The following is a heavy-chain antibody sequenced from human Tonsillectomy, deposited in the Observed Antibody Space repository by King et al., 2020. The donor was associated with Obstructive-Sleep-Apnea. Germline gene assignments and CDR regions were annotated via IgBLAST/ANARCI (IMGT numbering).Heavy chain of an antibody. J-gene: IGHJ6*02. CDR1: GFTFSNAW. CDR3: TTDPETLPRGYYYYGMDV. V-gene: IGHV3-15*01. Sequence: VQLVESGGGLVKPGGSLRLSCAASGFTFSNAWMSWVRQAPGKGLEWVGRIKSKTDGGTTDYAAPVKGRFTISRDDSKNTLYLQMNSLKTEDTAVYYCTTDPETLPRGYYYYGMDVWGQGTTVTVSS. CDR2: IKSKTDGGTT.